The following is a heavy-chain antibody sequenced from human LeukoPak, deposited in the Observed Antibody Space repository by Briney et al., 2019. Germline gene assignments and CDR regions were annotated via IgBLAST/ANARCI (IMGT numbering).Heavy chain of an antibody. CDR1: GGTFSSYA. D-gene: IGHD2-2*01. Sequence: SVTVSCKASGGTFSSYAISWVRQAPGQGLEWMGGIIPILGIANYAQKFQGRVTITADKSTSTAYMELSSLRSEDTAVYYCARGYCSSTSCSPLRAFDIWGQGTMVTVSS. CDR3: ARGYCSSTSCSPLRAFDI. CDR2: IIPILGIA. V-gene: IGHV1-69*10. J-gene: IGHJ3*02.